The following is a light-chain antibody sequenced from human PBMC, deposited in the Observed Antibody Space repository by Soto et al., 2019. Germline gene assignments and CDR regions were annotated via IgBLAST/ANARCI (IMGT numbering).Light chain of an antibody. V-gene: IGLV2-8*01. CDR2: EVS. CDR1: SSDVGGYNY. J-gene: IGLJ2*01. Sequence: QSALTQPPSASGSPGQSVTISCTGISSDVGGYNYVSWYQHHPGKAPKLMIYEVSERPSGVPDRFSGSKSGNTASLTVSGLQAEDEADYYCSSYAGSNNVVFGGGTKLTVL. CDR3: SSYAGSNNVV.